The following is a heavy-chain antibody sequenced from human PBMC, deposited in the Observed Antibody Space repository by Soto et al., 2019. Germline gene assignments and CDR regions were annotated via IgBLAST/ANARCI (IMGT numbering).Heavy chain of an antibody. Sequence: SETLSLTCAVYGGSFSGYYWSWIRPPPGKGLEWIGEINHSGSTNYNPSLKSRVTISVDTSKNQFSLKLSSVTAADTAVYYCARGRGYSYGYGLFDYWGQGTLVTVSS. J-gene: IGHJ4*02. V-gene: IGHV4-34*01. CDR3: ARGRGYSYGYGLFDY. CDR2: INHSGST. CDR1: GGSFSGYY. D-gene: IGHD5-18*01.